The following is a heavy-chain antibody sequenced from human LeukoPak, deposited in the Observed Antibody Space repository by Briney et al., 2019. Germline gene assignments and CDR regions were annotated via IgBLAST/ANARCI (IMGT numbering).Heavy chain of an antibody. CDR1: GGSISSYY. J-gene: IGHJ6*03. Sequence: LSLTCTVSGGSISSYYWSWVRQTPGKGPEWVGFIRSKAYGGTTEYAASVKGRFTISRDDSKSIAYLQMNSLKTEDTAVYYCTRSVKVATWANYYYMDVWGKGTTVTVSS. D-gene: IGHD5-12*01. CDR3: TRSVKVATWANYYYMDV. V-gene: IGHV3-49*04. CDR2: IRSKAYGGTT.